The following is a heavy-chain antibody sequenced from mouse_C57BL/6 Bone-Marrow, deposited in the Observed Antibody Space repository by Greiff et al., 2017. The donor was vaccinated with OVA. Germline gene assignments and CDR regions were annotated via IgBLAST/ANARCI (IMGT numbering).Heavy chain of an antibody. CDR3: ARDRRGRFAY. CDR2: ISDGGSYT. CDR1: GFTFSSYA. J-gene: IGHJ3*01. V-gene: IGHV5-4*01. Sequence: DVKLVESGGGLVKPGGSLKLSCAASGFTFSSYAMSWVRQTPEKRLEWVATISDGGSYTYSPDNVKGRFTISRDNAKNNLYLQMSHLKSEDTAMYYCARDRRGRFAYWGQGTLVTVSA.